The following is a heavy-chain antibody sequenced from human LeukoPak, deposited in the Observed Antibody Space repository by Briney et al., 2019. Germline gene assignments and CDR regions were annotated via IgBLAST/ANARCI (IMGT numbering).Heavy chain of an antibody. Sequence: QPGGSLRLSCAASGFIFSNYSMNWVRQTPGKGLEWVSYISISRNTIYYTDSVKGRFTISRDNAKNSLYLQMNSLRAEDTAVYYCARDSRGYYSSSKPGLFDFWGQGTLVTVSS. CDR3: ARDSRGYYSSSKPGLFDF. J-gene: IGHJ4*02. D-gene: IGHD4-11*01. CDR2: ISISRNTI. CDR1: GFIFSNYS. V-gene: IGHV3-48*01.